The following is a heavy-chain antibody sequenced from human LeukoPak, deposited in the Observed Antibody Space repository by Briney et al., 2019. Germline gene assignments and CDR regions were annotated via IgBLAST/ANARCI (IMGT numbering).Heavy chain of an antibody. CDR3: ARVAGPKEILRFLEWFTDAFDI. Sequence: ASVKVSCKASGYTFTSYGISWVRQAPGQGLEWMGWISAYNGNTNYAQKLQGRVTMTTDTSTSTAYMELRSLRSDDTAVYYCARVAGPKEILRFLEWFTDAFDIWGQGTMVTVSP. V-gene: IGHV1-18*01. J-gene: IGHJ3*02. CDR2: ISAYNGNT. D-gene: IGHD3-3*01. CDR1: GYTFTSYG.